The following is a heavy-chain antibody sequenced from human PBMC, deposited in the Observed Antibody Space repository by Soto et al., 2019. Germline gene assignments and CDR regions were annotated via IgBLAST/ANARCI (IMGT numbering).Heavy chain of an antibody. D-gene: IGHD6-25*01. J-gene: IGHJ5*02. CDR3: AREGSSAEGDWFDP. Sequence: TLSLTFAVSGGSISSGGYSGSWIRQPPGKGLEWIGYIYHSGSTYYNPSLKSRVTISVDRSKNQFSLKLSSVTAADTAVYYCAREGSSAEGDWFDPWAQGTLVTVSS. CDR1: GGSISSGGYS. CDR2: IYHSGST. V-gene: IGHV4-30-2*01.